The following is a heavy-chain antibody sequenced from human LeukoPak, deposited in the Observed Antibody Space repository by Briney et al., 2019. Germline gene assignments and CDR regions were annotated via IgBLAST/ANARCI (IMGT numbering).Heavy chain of an antibody. CDR2: IYPGDSDT. CDR3: ARQERDGYSYGLYYFDY. CDR1: GYSFTSYW. Sequence: GESLNISCKGSGYSFTSYWIGWVRQMPGKGLEWMGIIYPGDSDTRYSPSFQGQVTISADKSISTAYLQWSSLKASDTAMYYCARQERDGYSYGLYYFDYWGQGTLVTVSS. V-gene: IGHV5-51*01. D-gene: IGHD5-18*01. J-gene: IGHJ4*02.